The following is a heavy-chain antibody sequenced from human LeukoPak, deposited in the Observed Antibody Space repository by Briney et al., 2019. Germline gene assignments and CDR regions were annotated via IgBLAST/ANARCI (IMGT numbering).Heavy chain of an antibody. Sequence: GASVKVSCRASGYTFTNVDINWVRQASGQGLEWMGGIIPIFGTANYAQKFQGRVTITTDESTSTAYMELSSLRSEDTAVYYCASGYPDYYGSGKLRTGNDYWGQGTLVTVSS. V-gene: IGHV1-69*05. CDR3: ASGYPDYYGSGKLRTGNDY. D-gene: IGHD3-10*01. J-gene: IGHJ4*02. CDR2: IIPIFGTA. CDR1: GYTFTNVD.